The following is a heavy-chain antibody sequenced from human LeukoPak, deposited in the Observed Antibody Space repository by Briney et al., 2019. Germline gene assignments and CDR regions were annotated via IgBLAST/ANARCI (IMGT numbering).Heavy chain of an antibody. Sequence: GGSLRLSCAASGFTFSSYWMHWVRQAPGKGLVWVSRINSDGSSTRYADSVKGRFTISRDNAKNSLYLQVNSLRAEDTAVYYCARVFGGYYYYMDVWGKGTTVTISS. V-gene: IGHV3-74*01. CDR3: ARVFGGYYYYMDV. J-gene: IGHJ6*03. CDR2: INSDGSST. D-gene: IGHD3-10*01. CDR1: GFTFSSYW.